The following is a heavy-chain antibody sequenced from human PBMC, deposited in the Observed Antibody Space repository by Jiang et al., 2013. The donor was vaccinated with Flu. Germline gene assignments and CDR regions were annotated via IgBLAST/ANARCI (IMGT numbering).Heavy chain of an antibody. CDR3: ARVSGIYYGSGTLPIWGYNWFDP. CDR1: GYTFTSYG. D-gene: IGHD3-10*01. J-gene: IGHJ5*02. CDR2: ISAYNGNT. Sequence: GAEVKKPGSSVKVSCKASGYTFTSYGISWVRQAPGQGLEWMGWISAYNGNTNYAQKLQGRVTMTTDTSTSTAYMELRSLRSDDTAVYYCARVSGIYYGSGTLPIWGYNWFDPWGQGTLVTVSS. V-gene: IGHV1-18*01.